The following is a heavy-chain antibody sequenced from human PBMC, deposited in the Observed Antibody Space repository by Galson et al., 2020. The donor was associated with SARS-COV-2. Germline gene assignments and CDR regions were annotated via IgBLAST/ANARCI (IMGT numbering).Heavy chain of an antibody. Sequence: GGSLRLSCAASGFTFSSYAMSWVRQAPGKGLEWVSAISGSGGSTYYADSVKGRFTISRDNSKNTLYLQMNSLRAEDTAVYYCAKDAPIDVVVIAPNWFDPWGQGTLVTVSS. CDR3: AKDAPIDVVVIAPNWFDP. CDR2: ISGSGGST. V-gene: IGHV3-23*01. J-gene: IGHJ5*02. CDR1: GFTFSSYA. D-gene: IGHD2-21*01.